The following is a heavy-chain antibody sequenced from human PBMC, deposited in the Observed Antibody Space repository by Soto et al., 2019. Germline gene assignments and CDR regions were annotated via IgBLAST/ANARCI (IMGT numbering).Heavy chain of an antibody. V-gene: IGHV1-69*02. CDR2: IIPILGIA. CDR3: AMEYCSSTSCYRDY. Sequence: SVKVSCKASGYTFSGYYMHWVRQAPGQGLEWMGRIIPILGIANYAQKFQGRVTITADKSTSTAYMELSSLRSEDTAVYYCAMEYCSSTSCYRDYWGQGTLVTVSS. D-gene: IGHD2-2*02. J-gene: IGHJ4*02. CDR1: GYTFSGYY.